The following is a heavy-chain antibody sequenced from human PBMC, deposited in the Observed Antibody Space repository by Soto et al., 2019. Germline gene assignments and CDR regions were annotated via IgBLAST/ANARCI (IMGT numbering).Heavy chain of an antibody. CDR2: ISGSGGST. V-gene: IGHV3-23*01. Sequence: EVQLLESGGGLVQPGGSLRLSCAASGFTFSSYAMSWVRQAPGKGLEWVSAISGSGGSTYYADSVKGRFTISRDNSKNTLYLQMNSLRAEDTAVYYCAKVRKRSTTSIVRYFDLWGRGTLVTVCS. J-gene: IGHJ2*01. D-gene: IGHD3-16*02. CDR3: AKVRKRSTTSIVRYFDL. CDR1: GFTFSSYA.